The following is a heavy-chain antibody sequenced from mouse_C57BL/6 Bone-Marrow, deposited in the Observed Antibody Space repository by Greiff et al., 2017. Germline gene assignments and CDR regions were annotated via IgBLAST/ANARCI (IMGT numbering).Heavy chain of an antibody. J-gene: IGHJ4*01. V-gene: IGHV5-12*01. CDR2: ISNGGGST. D-gene: IGHD3-1*01. CDR3: ARHGISREAMDY. CDR1: GFTFSDYY. Sequence: EVMLVESGGGLVQPGGSLKLSCAASGFTFSDYYMYWVRQTPEKRLEWVAYISNGGGSTYYPDTVKGRFTISRDNAKNTLYLQMSRLKSEDTAMYYCARHGISREAMDYWGQGTSVTVSS.